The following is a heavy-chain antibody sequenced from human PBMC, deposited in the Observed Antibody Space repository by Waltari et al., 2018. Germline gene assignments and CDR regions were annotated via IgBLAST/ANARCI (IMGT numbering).Heavy chain of an antibody. CDR2: IYTSGST. J-gene: IGHJ4*02. CDR3: ASSAYSSSWFYFDY. V-gene: IGHV4-61*09. CDR1: GGSISSGSYY. D-gene: IGHD6-13*01. Sequence: QVQLQESGPGLVKPSQTLSLTCTVSGGSISSGSYYWSWIRQPAGKGLEWIGYIYTSGSTNYNPSLKSRVTISVDTSKNQFSLKLSSVTAADTAVYYCASSAYSSSWFYFDYWGQGTLVIVSS.